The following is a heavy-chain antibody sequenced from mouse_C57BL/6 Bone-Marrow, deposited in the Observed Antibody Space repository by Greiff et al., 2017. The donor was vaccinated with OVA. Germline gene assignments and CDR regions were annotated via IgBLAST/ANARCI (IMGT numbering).Heavy chain of an antibody. CDR1: GYTFTSYW. CDR3: ARPYYGKGAMDY. CDR2: IYPGSGST. D-gene: IGHD2-10*01. Sequence: QVQLQQPGAEPLKPWASVKMSCKASGYTFTSYWITWVKQRPGQGLEWIGDIYPGSGSTNYNEKFKSKATLTVDTSSSTAYMQLSSLTSEDSAVYYSARPYYGKGAMDYWGQGTSVTVSS. J-gene: IGHJ4*01. V-gene: IGHV1-55*01.